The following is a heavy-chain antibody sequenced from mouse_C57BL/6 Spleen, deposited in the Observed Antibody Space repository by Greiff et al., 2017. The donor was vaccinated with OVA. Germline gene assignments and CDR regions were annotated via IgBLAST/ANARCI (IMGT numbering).Heavy chain of an antibody. J-gene: IGHJ2*01. CDR3: TREGDYDNFDY. CDR1: GYTFTDYE. D-gene: IGHD2-4*01. Sequence: VKLQESGAELVRPGASVTLSCKASGYTFTDYEMHWVKQTPVHGLEWIGAIDPETGGTAYNQKFKGKAILTADKSSSTAYMELRSLTSEVSAVYYCTREGDYDNFDYWGQGTTLTVSS. V-gene: IGHV1-15*01. CDR2: IDPETGGT.